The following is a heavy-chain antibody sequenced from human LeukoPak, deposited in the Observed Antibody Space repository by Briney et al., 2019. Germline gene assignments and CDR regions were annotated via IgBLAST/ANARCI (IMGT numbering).Heavy chain of an antibody. CDR2: ILYDGNNK. CDR3: AKDRLFGSGLNGPHYYYGMDV. V-gene: IGHV3-30*18. Sequence: GGSLRLSCAASDFSFSNYGMHWARQAPGKGLEWVAVILYDGNNKHYAESVKGRFTISRDNSNNMLYLQMNSLRPEDTAVYYCAKDRLFGSGLNGPHYYYGMDVWGQGTTVTVSS. CDR1: DFSFSNYG. D-gene: IGHD1-26*01. J-gene: IGHJ6*02.